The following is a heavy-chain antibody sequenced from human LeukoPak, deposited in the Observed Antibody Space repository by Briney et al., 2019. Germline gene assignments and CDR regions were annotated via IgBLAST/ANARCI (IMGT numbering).Heavy chain of an antibody. J-gene: IGHJ4*02. D-gene: IGHD2-15*01. CDR1: GGSLSSSY. Sequence: SETLSLTCTVSGGSLSSSYWTWIRQPAGKGLEWIGRIYTSGSTNYNPYLKSRVTISVDTSKNQFSLKLSSVTAADTAVYYCARDRGSWVNFDYWGQGTPVTVSS. CDR2: IYTSGST. CDR3: ARDRGSWVNFDY. V-gene: IGHV4-4*07.